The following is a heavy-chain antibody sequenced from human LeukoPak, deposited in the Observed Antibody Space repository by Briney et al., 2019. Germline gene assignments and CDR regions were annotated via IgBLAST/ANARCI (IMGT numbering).Heavy chain of an antibody. CDR3: ARVSWLQFEGMDY. CDR1: GFTFSSYW. CDR2: IKQDGSER. D-gene: IGHD5-24*01. J-gene: IGHJ4*02. V-gene: IGHV3-7*01. Sequence: GGSLRLSCAASGFTFSSYWMSWVRQAPGKGLEWVANIKQDGSERYYVDSVKGRFTISRDNAKNSLYLQMNSLRAEDTAVYYCARVSWLQFEGMDYWGQGTLVTVSS.